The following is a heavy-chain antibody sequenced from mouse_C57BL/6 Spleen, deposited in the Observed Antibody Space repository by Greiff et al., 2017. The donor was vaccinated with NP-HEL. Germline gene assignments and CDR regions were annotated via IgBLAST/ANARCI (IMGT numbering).Heavy chain of an antibody. CDR1: GYTFTSYW. D-gene: IGHD1-1*01. J-gene: IGHJ4*01. CDR2: IDPSDSET. CDR3: ARGPIYYYGSSYGDYAMDY. V-gene: IGHV1-52*01. Sequence: QVQLQQSGAELVRPGSSVKLSCKASGYTFTSYWMHWVKQRPIQGLEWIGNIDPSDSETHYNQKFKNKATLTVDKSSSTAYMQLSSLTSEDSAVYYCARGPIYYYGSSYGDYAMDYWGQGTSVTVSS.